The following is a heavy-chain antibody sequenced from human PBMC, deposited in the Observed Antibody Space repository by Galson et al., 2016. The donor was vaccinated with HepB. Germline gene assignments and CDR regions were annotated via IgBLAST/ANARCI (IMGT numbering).Heavy chain of an antibody. CDR1: GFTFTGYA. CDR2: ISASGGST. CDR3: AKEHYYDSSGVAFDV. V-gene: IGHV3-23*01. Sequence: SLRLSCAASGFTFTGYAMTWVRQVPGKGLEWVSIISASGGSTHYADSVRGRFTISRDNSKNTLYLQRNSLRAEDTAVYYFAKEHYYDSSGVAFDVWAKGQWSPSLQ. D-gene: IGHD3-22*01. J-gene: IGHJ3*01.